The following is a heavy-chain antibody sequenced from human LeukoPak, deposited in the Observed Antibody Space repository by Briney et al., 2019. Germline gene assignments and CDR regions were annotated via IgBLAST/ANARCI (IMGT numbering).Heavy chain of an antibody. V-gene: IGHV3-74*01. Sequence: PGGSLRLSCAASGFTFSNYWMHWVRQTPGKGLVWVSRIKTDGSSTSYADSVTGRFTISRDNAKNTLNLQMNSLRAEDTAVYYCGREGHYDSRGPDYWGQGTLVTVSS. J-gene: IGHJ4*02. CDR3: GREGHYDSRGPDY. D-gene: IGHD3-22*01. CDR2: IKTDGSST. CDR1: GFTFSNYW.